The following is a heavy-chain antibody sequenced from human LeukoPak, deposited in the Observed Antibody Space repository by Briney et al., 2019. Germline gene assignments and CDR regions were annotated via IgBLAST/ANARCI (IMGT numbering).Heavy chain of an antibody. CDR2: IYSSGST. CDR1: GGSISTYF. J-gene: IGHJ4*02. CDR3: ARRDCSKTSCPFDY. Sequence: SETLSLTCTVSGGSISTYFWGWIRQPPGKGLEWIGHIYSSGSTNNKPSLKSRVTISVDTSKNQFSLKLSSVTAADTAVYYCARRDCSKTSCPFDYWGQGTLVTVSS. V-gene: IGHV4-4*09. D-gene: IGHD2-2*01.